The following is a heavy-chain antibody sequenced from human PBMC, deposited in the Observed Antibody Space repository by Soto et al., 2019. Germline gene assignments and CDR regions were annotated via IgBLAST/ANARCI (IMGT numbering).Heavy chain of an antibody. CDR2: IIPIFGTA. CDR1: GGTFSSYA. CDR3: ARSIAAAGTYYYYYGIGV. D-gene: IGHD6-13*01. J-gene: IGHJ6*02. Sequence: GASVKVSCKASGGTFSSYAISWVRQAPGQGLEWMGGIIPIFGTATYAQKFQGRVTITADESASTAYMELSSLRSEDPAVHYCARSIAAAGTYYYYYGIGVRGQATTFTVAS. V-gene: IGHV1-69*13.